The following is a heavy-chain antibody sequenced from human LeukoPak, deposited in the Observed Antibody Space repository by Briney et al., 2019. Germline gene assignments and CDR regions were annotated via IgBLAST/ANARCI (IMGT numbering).Heavy chain of an antibody. D-gene: IGHD2-15*01. V-gene: IGHV1-46*01. J-gene: IGHJ4*02. Sequence: GASVKVSCKASGYTFTSYYMHCVRQAPGQGLEWMGIINPSGGSTSYAQKFQGRVTMTRDTSTSTVYMELSSLRSEDTAVYYCARDLRYAMTSYYFDYWGQGTLVTVSS. CDR2: INPSGGST. CDR1: GYTFTSYY. CDR3: ARDLRYAMTSYYFDY.